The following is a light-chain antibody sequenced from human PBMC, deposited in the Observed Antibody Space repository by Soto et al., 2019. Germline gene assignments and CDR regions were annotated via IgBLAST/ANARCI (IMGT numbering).Light chain of an antibody. CDR3: QKYNRAPPEFS. CDR2: AAS. V-gene: IGKV1-27*01. Sequence: DFPMTQSPSSLSASVGDRVTITCRASQGINDYLAWYQQKPGKVPKLLIYAASTLHSGVPSRFSGSGSGTDFTLTISSLQPEDVATYYCQKYNRAPPEFSFGPGTKVDIK. J-gene: IGKJ3*01. CDR1: QGINDY.